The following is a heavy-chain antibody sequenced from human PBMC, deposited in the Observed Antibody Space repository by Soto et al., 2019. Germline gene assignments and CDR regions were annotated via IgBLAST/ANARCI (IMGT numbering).Heavy chain of an antibody. D-gene: IGHD5-12*01. CDR1: GGTFSSYA. CDR2: IIPIFGTA. Sequence: SVKVSCKASGGTFSSYAISWVRQAPGQGLEWMGGIIPIFGTANYAQKFQGRVTITADESTSTAYMELSSLRSEDTAVYYCARALRRDGYTPGWFDPWGQGTLVTVS. V-gene: IGHV1-69*13. CDR3: ARALRRDGYTPGWFDP. J-gene: IGHJ5*02.